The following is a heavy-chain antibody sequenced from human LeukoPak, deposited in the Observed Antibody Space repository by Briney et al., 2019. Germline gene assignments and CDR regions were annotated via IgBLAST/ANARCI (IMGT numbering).Heavy chain of an antibody. CDR1: GFTFRSYG. V-gene: IGHV3-30*02. CDR3: AKVGDYYDSSGYHNL. D-gene: IGHD3-22*01. CDR2: IRYDGSNK. Sequence: PGGSLRLSCAASGFTFRSYGMHWVRQAPGKGLEWVAFIRYDGSNKDYADSVKGRFTISRDNPKDTLYLQMNSLRPEDTAVYYCAKVGDYYDSSGYHNLWGQGTLVTVSS. J-gene: IGHJ5*02.